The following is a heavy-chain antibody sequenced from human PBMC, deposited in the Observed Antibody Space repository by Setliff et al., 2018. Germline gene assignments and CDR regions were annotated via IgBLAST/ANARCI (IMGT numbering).Heavy chain of an antibody. D-gene: IGHD3-3*01. CDR1: GYIFTDYY. CDR2: INPNSGGT. J-gene: IGHJ6*02. CDR3: ARGRERDYNFWSGYYTYYYYGMDV. Sequence: ASVKVSCKASGYIFTDYYMHWVRQAPGQELGWMGRINPNSGGTNYAQKFQGRVTMTRNTSISTAYMELSSLRSEDTAVYYCARGRERDYNFWSGYYTYYYYGMDVWGQGTTVTVSS. V-gene: IGHV1-2*06.